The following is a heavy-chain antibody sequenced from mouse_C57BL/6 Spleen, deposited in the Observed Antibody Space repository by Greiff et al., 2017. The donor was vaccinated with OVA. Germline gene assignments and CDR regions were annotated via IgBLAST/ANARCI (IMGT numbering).Heavy chain of an antibody. CDR3: ARDYYGSSYDWYFDV. CDR1: GYTFTDYY. CDR2: INPYNGGT. Sequence: VHVKQSGPVLVKPGASVKMSCKASGYTFTDYYMNWVKQSHGKSLEWIGVINPYNGGTSYNQKFKGKATLTVDKSSSTAYMELNSLTSEDSAVYYCARDYYGSSYDWYFDVWGTGTTVTVSS. D-gene: IGHD1-1*01. J-gene: IGHJ1*03. V-gene: IGHV1-19*01.